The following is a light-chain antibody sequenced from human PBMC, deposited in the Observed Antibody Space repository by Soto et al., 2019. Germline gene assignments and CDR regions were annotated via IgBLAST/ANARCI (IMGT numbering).Light chain of an antibody. CDR3: QQFNSYPIT. CDR1: QDIRGA. Sequence: AIQVAQSPSSLSASVGDRVTITCRASQDIRGALAWYQQKPGKAPRLLIFDVSTLETGVASRFSGGGSGTDFTLTISSLQPEDFGTYYCQQFNSYPITFGHGTRLEIK. J-gene: IGKJ5*01. CDR2: DVS. V-gene: IGKV1-13*02.